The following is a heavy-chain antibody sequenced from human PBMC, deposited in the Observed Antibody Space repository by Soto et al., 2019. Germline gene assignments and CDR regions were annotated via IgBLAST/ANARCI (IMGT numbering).Heavy chain of an antibody. Sequence: ASVKVSCKASGYTFSDFDINWLRQAAGQGPEWMGWMNAKSGDTFSAQRLQGKFNMTWDTSLSTAYMEVGSLTSDDAAIYYCARGNPFNYAGFDVWGQGTTVSVSS. CDR3: ARGNPFNYAGFDV. J-gene: IGHJ6*02. CDR2: MNAKSGDT. CDR1: GYTFSDFD. V-gene: IGHV1-8*01. D-gene: IGHD3-16*01.